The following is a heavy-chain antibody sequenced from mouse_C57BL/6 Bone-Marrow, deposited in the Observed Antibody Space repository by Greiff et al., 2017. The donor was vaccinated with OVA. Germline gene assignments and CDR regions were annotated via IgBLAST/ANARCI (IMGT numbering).Heavy chain of an antibody. V-gene: IGHV1-87*01. CDR1: YTFSRRVH. CDR2: GQGPEWIG. J-gene: IGHJ1*03. D-gene: IGHD2-5*01. CDR3: SEDSAVYYCAWAYYSNYYPYWYFDV. Sequence: QVQLQQSGPELARPWASVKISCQAFYTFSRRVHFAIRDTNYWMQWVKQRPGQGPEWIGAIYPGNGDTCHNQKFKGKATLTADNSPSTAYMQLRSLTSEDSAVYYCAWAYYSNYYPYWYFDVWGTGTTVTVSS.